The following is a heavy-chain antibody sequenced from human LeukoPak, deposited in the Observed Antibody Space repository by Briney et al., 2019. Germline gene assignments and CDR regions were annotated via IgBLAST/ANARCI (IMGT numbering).Heavy chain of an antibody. Sequence: PGRSLRLSCAASGFTFSSYGMHWVRQAPGKGLEWVAVIWYDGSNKYYADSVKGRFTISRDDSKNTLYLQMNSLRAEDTAVYYCARDLYCSSTSCYYYFDYWGQGTLVTVSS. CDR2: IWYDGSNK. CDR3: ARDLYCSSTSCYYYFDY. CDR1: GFTFSSYG. J-gene: IGHJ4*02. V-gene: IGHV3-33*01. D-gene: IGHD2-2*01.